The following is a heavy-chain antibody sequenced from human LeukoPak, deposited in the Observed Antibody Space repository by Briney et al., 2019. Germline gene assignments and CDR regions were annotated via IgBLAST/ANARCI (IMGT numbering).Heavy chain of an antibody. D-gene: IGHD3-10*01. CDR2: ISGSGGST. V-gene: IGHV3-23*01. CDR3: ATARITVVRGVIENFDY. Sequence: GGSLRLSCAASGFTFSSYAMSWVRQAPGKGLEWVSAISGSGGSTYYADSAKGRFTISRDNSKKTLYLQMNSLRAEAAAVSYCATARITVVRGVIENFDYWGQGTLVTVSS. J-gene: IGHJ4*02. CDR1: GFTFSSYA.